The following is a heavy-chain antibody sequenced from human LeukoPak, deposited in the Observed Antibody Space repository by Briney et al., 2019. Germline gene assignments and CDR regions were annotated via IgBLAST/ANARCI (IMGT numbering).Heavy chain of an antibody. CDR1: GGSIRTYY. J-gene: IGHJ2*01. CDR3: ARHMHFWSKPYFDL. D-gene: IGHD3-3*02. CDR2: MYMSGSA. Sequence: SETLPLNCTVFGGSIRTYYRSWIRQPPGKGLDWIGYMYMSGSAYYNLSLRSRVTISVDTSKNQFSRKLSSVTAADTAVYYCARHMHFWSKPYFDLWGRGTLVTVSS. V-gene: IGHV4-4*09.